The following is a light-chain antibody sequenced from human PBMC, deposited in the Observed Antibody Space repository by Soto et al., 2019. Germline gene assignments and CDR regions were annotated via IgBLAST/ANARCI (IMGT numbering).Light chain of an antibody. CDR3: TSYTSSTTLDV. J-gene: IGLJ1*01. Sequence: ARTQPASVSGSPGQSITISCTGTSSDVGGYNYVSWYQQHPGKAPKLMIYEVSNRPSGVSNRFSGSKSGHTASLTISGLQSEDEADYFCTSYTSSTTLDVFGTGTKVTVL. V-gene: IGLV2-14*01. CDR2: EVS. CDR1: SSDVGGYNY.